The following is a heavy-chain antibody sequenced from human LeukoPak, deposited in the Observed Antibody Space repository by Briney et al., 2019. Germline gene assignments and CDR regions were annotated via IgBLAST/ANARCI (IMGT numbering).Heavy chain of an antibody. CDR3: ARDEIVATTKANYYYYMDV. Sequence: GGSLRLSCAASGFTFSSYSMNWVRQAPGKGLEWVSSISSSSSYIYYADSVKGRFTISRDNAENSLYLQMNSLRAEDTAVYYCARDEIVATTKANYYYYMDVWGKGTTVTISS. D-gene: IGHD5-12*01. J-gene: IGHJ6*03. V-gene: IGHV3-21*01. CDR1: GFTFSSYS. CDR2: ISSSSSYI.